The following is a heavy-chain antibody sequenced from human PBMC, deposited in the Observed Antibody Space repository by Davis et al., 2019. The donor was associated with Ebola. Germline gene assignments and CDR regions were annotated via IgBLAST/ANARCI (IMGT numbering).Heavy chain of an antibody. CDR3: ARVDITLGMDV. V-gene: IGHV4-30-2*01. J-gene: IGHJ6*02. Sequence: MPSETLSLTCAVSGDSISRGVHSWSWIRQPPGKGLEWIGYIYDTLNDIGVSSYNPSLKSRVTISVDTSRNQFSLKLSSVTAADTAVYYCARVDITLGMDVWGQGTTVTVSS. CDR1: GDSISRGVHS. CDR2: IYDTLNDIGVS. D-gene: IGHD2/OR15-2a*01.